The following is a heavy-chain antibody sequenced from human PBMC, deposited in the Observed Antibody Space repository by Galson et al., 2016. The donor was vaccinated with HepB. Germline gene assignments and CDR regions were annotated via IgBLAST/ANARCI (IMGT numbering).Heavy chain of an antibody. Sequence: SLRLSCAASGFTFSKYAMSWVRQAPGKGLEWVSGIRGSGNSTYYADSVKGRFTISRDNSKNTLFLQMNSLRAEDTAVYYFATLRGGCFDYWGQGTLVTVSS. CDR2: IRGSGNST. CDR3: ATLRGGCFDY. V-gene: IGHV3-23*01. CDR1: GFTFSKYA. D-gene: IGHD3-16*01. J-gene: IGHJ4*02.